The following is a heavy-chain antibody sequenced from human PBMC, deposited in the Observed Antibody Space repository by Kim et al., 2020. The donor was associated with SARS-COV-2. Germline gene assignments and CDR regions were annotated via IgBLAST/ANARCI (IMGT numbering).Heavy chain of an antibody. V-gene: IGHV1-69*02. CDR3: ASQITMVRGVITNYGMDV. D-gene: IGHD3-10*01. CDR1: GGTFSSYS. Sequence: SVKVSCKASGGTFSSYSISWVRQAPGQGLEWMGRIIPILGIANYAQQFQGRVTITADKSTSTAYMELSSLRSEDTAVYYCASQITMVRGVITNYGMDVWGQGTTVTVSS. CDR2: IIPILGIA. J-gene: IGHJ6*02.